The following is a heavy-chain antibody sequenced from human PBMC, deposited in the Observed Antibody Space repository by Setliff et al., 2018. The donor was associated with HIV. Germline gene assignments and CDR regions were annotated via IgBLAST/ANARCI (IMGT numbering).Heavy chain of an antibody. D-gene: IGHD6-13*01. V-gene: IGHV3-9*01. Sequence: LRLSCATSAFTFDDHAMHWVRQVPGKGLEWVSGITWNSGSMAYAGSVKGRFTISRDNAKNSLYLQMNTLGPEDTALYYCARDNSSPYFDYWGQGTLVTVSS. CDR2: ITWNSGSM. CDR1: AFTFDDHA. J-gene: IGHJ4*02. CDR3: ARDNSSPYFDY.